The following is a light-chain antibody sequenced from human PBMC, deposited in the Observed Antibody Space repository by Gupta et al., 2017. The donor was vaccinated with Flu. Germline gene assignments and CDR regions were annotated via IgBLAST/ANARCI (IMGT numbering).Light chain of an antibody. Sequence: QSALTQPASVSGSPGQSITISCTGTSSDVGSYNLVSWYQQYPGKAPKLMIYEGSERPSGVSNRFSGSKSGNTASLTISGLQAEDEADYYCCSYAGSRTFVVFGGGTKVTVL. CDR3: CSYAGSRTFVV. CDR2: EGS. CDR1: SSDVGSYNL. V-gene: IGLV2-23*03. J-gene: IGLJ3*02.